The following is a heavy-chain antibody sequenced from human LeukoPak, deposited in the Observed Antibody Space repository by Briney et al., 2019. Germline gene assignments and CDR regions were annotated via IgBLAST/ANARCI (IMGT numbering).Heavy chain of an antibody. V-gene: IGHV4-39*01. J-gene: IGHJ5*02. Sequence: PSETLSPTCSVSGGSISSSTYYWGWIRQPPGKGLEWIGSFYYSGGTYYNPSLKSRVTISVDTSKNQLSLKLSSVTAADTAVYYCARHNYGSGRLNRGWFDPWGQGTLVTVSS. CDR1: GGSISSSTYY. CDR3: ARHNYGSGRLNRGWFDP. D-gene: IGHD3-10*01. CDR2: FYYSGGT.